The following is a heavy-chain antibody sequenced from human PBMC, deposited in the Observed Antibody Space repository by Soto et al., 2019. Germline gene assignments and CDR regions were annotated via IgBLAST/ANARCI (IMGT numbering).Heavy chain of an antibody. CDR3: AGDPVEDGSGSYYNGNEFDP. Sequence: QVQLVQSGAEVKKPGASVKVSCKASGYTFTSYAMHWVRQAPGQRLEWMGWINAGNGNTKYSQKFQGRVTITRDTSGSTINMEISSMRSEDKAVYYRAGDPVEDGSGSYYNGNEFDPWGQGTLVTVSS. J-gene: IGHJ5*02. D-gene: IGHD3-10*01. CDR1: GYTFTSYA. V-gene: IGHV1-3*01. CDR2: INAGNGNT.